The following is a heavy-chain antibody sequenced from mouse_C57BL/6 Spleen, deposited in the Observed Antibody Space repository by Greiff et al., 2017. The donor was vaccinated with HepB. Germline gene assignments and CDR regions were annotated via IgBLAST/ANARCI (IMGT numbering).Heavy chain of an antibody. V-gene: IGHV1-4*01. CDR1: GYTFTSYT. CDR2: INPSSGYT. Sequence: VQLQQSGAELARPGASVKMSCTASGYTFTSYTMHWVKQRPGQGLEWIGYINPSSGYTKYNQKFKDKATLTADKSSSTAYMQLSSLTSEDSAVYYCARAETAQAHFDYWGQGTTLTVSS. CDR3: ARAETAQAHFDY. J-gene: IGHJ2*01. D-gene: IGHD3-2*02.